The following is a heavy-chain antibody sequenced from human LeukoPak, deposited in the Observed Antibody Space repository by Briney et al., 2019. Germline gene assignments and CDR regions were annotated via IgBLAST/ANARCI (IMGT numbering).Heavy chain of an antibody. D-gene: IGHD3-9*01. J-gene: IGHJ4*02. Sequence: GGSLRLSCAASGFAFSSYGMHWVRQAPGKGLEWVAFIRYDGNNKYHADSVKGRFTISRDNSKKTLYLQMNSLRAEDTAVYYCAKTNLLTAYYPSNWGQGTLVAVSS. CDR3: AKTNLLTAYYPSN. CDR2: IRYDGNNK. V-gene: IGHV3-30*02. CDR1: GFAFSSYG.